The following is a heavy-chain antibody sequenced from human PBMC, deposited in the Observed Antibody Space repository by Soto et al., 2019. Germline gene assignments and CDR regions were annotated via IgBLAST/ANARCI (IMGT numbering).Heavy chain of an antibody. D-gene: IGHD3-9*01. J-gene: IGHJ4*02. V-gene: IGHV4-4*02. CDR1: GGSISSGNW. Sequence: SETLSLTCAVSGGSISSGNWWSWVRQPPGKGLEWIGEIYHSGSTNYNPSLKSRVTISVDKSKNQFSLKLSSVTAADTAVYYCARRPPPRYYDILTGYYSPFDYWGQGTLVTAPQ. CDR3: ARRPPPRYYDILTGYYSPFDY. CDR2: IYHSGST.